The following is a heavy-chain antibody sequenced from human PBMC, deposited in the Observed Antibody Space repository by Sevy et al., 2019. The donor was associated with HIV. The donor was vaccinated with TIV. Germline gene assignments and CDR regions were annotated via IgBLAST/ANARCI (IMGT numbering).Heavy chain of an antibody. CDR3: ARDSAVVPRALVY. J-gene: IGHJ4*02. CDR1: GDSISSYC. CDR2: LYYSGSI. Sequence: SETLSLTCNVSGDSISSYCWSWFRQPPGKGLEWIGYLYYSGSIEYNPSLRSRVTISVDTSKKHFSMKLRSVTAADTAMYYCARDSAVVPRALVYWGQGTLVTVSS. V-gene: IGHV4-59*01. D-gene: IGHD2-21*01.